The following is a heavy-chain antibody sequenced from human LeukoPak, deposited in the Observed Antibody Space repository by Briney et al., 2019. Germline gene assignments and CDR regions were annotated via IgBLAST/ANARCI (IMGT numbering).Heavy chain of an antibody. CDR1: GFTFSDYY. J-gene: IGHJ4*02. D-gene: IGHD3-10*01. Sequence: PGGSLRLSGAASGFTFSDYYMSWIRQAPGKGLEWVSYISTSGSTIDYADSVKGRFTISRDNAKNSLYLQMNSLRAEDTAVYYCASITMVRGVRVFDYWGQGTLVTVSS. CDR3: ASITMVRGVRVFDY. CDR2: ISTSGSTI. V-gene: IGHV3-11*01.